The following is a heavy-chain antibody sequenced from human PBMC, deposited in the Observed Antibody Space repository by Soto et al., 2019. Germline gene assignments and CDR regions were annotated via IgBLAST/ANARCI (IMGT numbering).Heavy chain of an antibody. CDR2: IPSAGSNK. Sequence: LRASFGVAGFPFISSCLHCVRQAPGRGLEWVALIPSAGSNKYYAARVKGRFPISRDNSKNTLYLQMNSLRGEDTEVHSCARGNVELDSYGEYWGQEIRVLVYS. D-gene: IGHD5-18*01. CDR3: ARGNVELDSYGEY. CDR1: GFPFISSC. J-gene: IGHJ4*02. V-gene: IGHV3-30-3*01.